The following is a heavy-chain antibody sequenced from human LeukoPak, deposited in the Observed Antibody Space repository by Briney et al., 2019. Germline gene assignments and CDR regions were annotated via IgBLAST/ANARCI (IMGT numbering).Heavy chain of an antibody. Sequence: GGSLRLSCAASGFAFSSYAMHWVRQAPAKGREGGAIIPYDGITKDFSDSVKGRFSISRDNFKNTLFLQMNGLRDEDTAVYYCAGDISTGWSIKYFFDFWGQGTLVTVSS. CDR3: AGDISTGWSIKYFFDF. CDR2: IPYDGITK. V-gene: IGHV3-30*04. J-gene: IGHJ4*02. CDR1: GFAFSSYA. D-gene: IGHD6-19*01.